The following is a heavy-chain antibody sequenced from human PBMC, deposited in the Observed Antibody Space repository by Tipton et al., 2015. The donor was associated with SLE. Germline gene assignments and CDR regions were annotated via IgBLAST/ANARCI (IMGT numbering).Heavy chain of an antibody. CDR3: ARRLVAAASDWYFGL. D-gene: IGHD2-2*01. CDR2: IYYSGNT. CDR1: GGSISSSSYY. J-gene: IGHJ2*01. V-gene: IGHV4-39*07. Sequence: TLSLTCTVSGGSISSSSYYWGWIRQPPGKGLEWIGSIYYSGNTYYNPSLKRRVTISVDTSKNQFSLKLSSVTAADTAVYYCARRLVAAASDWYFGLWGRGTLVTVSS.